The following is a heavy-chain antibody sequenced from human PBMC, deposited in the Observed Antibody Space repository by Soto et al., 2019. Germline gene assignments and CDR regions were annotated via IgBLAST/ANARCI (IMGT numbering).Heavy chain of an antibody. CDR1: GGTFSSYT. V-gene: IGHV1-69*02. Sequence: QVQLVQSGAEVKKPGSSVKVSCKASGGTFSSYTISWVRQAPGQGLEWMGKIIPMLGIANYGQKFQGRVTITADKSTSTAYMELSSLRSEDTAVYYCARDPTHYSDDDSYWGQGTLVTVSS. J-gene: IGHJ4*02. D-gene: IGHD5-12*01. CDR3: ARDPTHYSDDDSY. CDR2: IIPMLGIA.